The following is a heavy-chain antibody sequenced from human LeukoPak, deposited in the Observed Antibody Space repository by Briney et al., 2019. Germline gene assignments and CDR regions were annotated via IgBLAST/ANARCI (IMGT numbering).Heavy chain of an antibody. CDR1: GGPISSGGYY. V-gene: IGHV4-31*03. Sequence: SQTLSLTCTVSGGPISSGGYYWSWIRQHPGKGLEWIGYIYYSGSTYYNPSLKSRVTISVDTSKNQFSLKLSSVTAADTAVYYCARPYYYDSRIDPWGQGTLVTVSS. D-gene: IGHD3-22*01. CDR2: IYYSGST. J-gene: IGHJ5*02. CDR3: ARPYYYDSRIDP.